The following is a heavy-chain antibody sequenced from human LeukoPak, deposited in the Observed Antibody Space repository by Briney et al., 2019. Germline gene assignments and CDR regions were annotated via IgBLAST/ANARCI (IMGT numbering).Heavy chain of an antibody. J-gene: IGHJ4*02. Sequence: GEAPKISSKGSGYNFTNYWIARVRQRPRKGLEWMGIIYPDDSDTRYSPSFQAQVTISADKSISTAYLQWSSLKASDTAMYYCARRSYYDSGGYYYDFWGQGTLVTVSS. V-gene: IGHV5-51*01. CDR2: IYPDDSDT. D-gene: IGHD3-22*01. CDR1: GYNFTNYW. CDR3: ARRSYYDSGGYYYDF.